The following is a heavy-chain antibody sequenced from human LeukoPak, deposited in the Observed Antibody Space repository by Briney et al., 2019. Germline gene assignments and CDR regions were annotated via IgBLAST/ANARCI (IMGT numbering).Heavy chain of an antibody. CDR2: NSGSGGST. J-gene: IGHJ4*02. CDR1: VLPYRSFG. D-gene: IGHD3-22*01. CDR3: ARKYDSSGYYFDY. Sequence: PGGSLSLLCAASVLPYRSFGMSWVREAPGKGLEWVSDNSGSGGSTLYADSVKGRFSIARDNSKNTLYLQMNSLRAEDTAVYYCARKYDSSGYYFDYWGQGTLVTVSS. V-gene: IGHV3-23*01.